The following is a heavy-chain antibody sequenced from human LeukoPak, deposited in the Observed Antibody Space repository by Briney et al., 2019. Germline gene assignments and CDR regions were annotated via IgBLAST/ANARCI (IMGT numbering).Heavy chain of an antibody. V-gene: IGHV3-7*04. D-gene: IGHD6-6*01. CDR3: ARAIAARLSVYYYYYMDV. Sequence: GGSLRLSCAASGFTFSSYWMSWVRQAPGKGLEWVANIKQDGSEKYYVDSVKDRFTISRDNAKNSLYLQMNSLRAEDTAVYYCARAIAARLSVYYYYYMDVWGRGTTVTVSS. CDR2: IKQDGSEK. CDR1: GFTFSSYW. J-gene: IGHJ6*03.